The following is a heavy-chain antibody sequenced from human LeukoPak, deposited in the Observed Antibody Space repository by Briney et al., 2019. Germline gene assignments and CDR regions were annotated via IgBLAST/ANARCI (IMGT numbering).Heavy chain of an antibody. CDR2: ISSSSSYI. J-gene: IGHJ4*02. V-gene: IGHV3-21*04. Sequence: GGSLRLSCAASGFTFSSYSMNWVRQAPGKGLEWVSSISSSSSYIYYADSVKGRFTISRDNAKNSLYLQMNSLRAEDTAVYYCARVDIVATTDCWGQGTLVTVSS. D-gene: IGHD5-12*01. CDR3: ARVDIVATTDC. CDR1: GFTFSSYS.